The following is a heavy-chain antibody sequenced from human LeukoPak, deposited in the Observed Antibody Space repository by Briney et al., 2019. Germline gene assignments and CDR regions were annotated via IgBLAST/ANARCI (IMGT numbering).Heavy chain of an antibody. J-gene: IGHJ6*02. CDR1: GGSISSYY. CDR3: ARERLSGSYGMDV. D-gene: IGHD3-16*01. Sequence: SETLFLTCTVSGGSISSYYWSWIRQPPGKGLEWIGYIYYSGSTNYNPSLKSRVTILVDTSKDQFSLMLTSVTAADTAMYYCARERLSGSYGMDVWGQGTTVTVSS. CDR2: IYYSGST. V-gene: IGHV4-59*01.